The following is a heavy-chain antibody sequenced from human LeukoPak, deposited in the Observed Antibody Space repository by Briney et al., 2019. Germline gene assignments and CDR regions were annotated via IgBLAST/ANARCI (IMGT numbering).Heavy chain of an antibody. V-gene: IGHV1-69*06. D-gene: IGHD3-10*01. CDR1: GGTFSSYA. CDR2: IIPIFGTA. CDR3: ARVSMVRGLDWFDP. Sequence: GASVKVSCKASGGTFSSYAISWVRQAPGQGLEWMGGIIPIFGTANYAQKFQGRVTITADKSTSTAYMELSSLRSEDTAVYYCARVSMVRGLDWFDPWGQGTLVTVSS. J-gene: IGHJ5*02.